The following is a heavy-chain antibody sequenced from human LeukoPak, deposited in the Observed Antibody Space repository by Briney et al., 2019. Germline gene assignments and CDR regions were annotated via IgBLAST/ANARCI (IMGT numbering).Heavy chain of an antibody. D-gene: IGHD3-10*01. J-gene: IGHJ3*02. Sequence: SETLSLTCTVSGGSISSYYWSWVRQPPGKGLEWIGYIYYSGSTNYHPSLKSRVTISVDTSKNQFSLKLSSVTAADTAVYYCAREKGTAQAFDIWGQGTMVTVSS. CDR3: AREKGTAQAFDI. CDR2: IYYSGST. CDR1: GGSISSYY. V-gene: IGHV4-59*01.